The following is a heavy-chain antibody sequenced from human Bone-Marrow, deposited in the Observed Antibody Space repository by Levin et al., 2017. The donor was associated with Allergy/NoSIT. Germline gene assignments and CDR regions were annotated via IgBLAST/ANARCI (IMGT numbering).Heavy chain of an antibody. V-gene: IGHV4-59*02. CDR2: IYSSGTT. J-gene: IGHJ6*02. Sequence: SETLSLTCTVSGASVRHFYWSWIRQPPGKGLEWIGYIYSSGTTNYNPSLKGRVSISGDMSKNQFSLKLTSVTAADTATYYCAREGWGDAAMVEGMDVWGQGTTVTVSS. D-gene: IGHD5-18*01. CDR3: AREGWGDAAMVEGMDV. CDR1: GASVRHFY.